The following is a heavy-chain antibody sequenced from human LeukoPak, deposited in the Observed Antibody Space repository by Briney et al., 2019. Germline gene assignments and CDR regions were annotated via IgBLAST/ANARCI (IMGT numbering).Heavy chain of an antibody. CDR2: IKQDGSEK. J-gene: IGHJ6*03. D-gene: IGHD3-3*01. CDR3: ARVPDFWSGYPTYYYYYMDV. V-gene: IGHV3-7*01. Sequence: GGSLRLSCAASGFTFSSYWMSWVRQAPGKGLEWVANIKQDGSEKYYVDSAKGRFTISRDNAKNSLYLQMNSLRAEDTAVYYCARVPDFWSGYPTYYYYYMDVWGKGTTVTVSS. CDR1: GFTFSSYW.